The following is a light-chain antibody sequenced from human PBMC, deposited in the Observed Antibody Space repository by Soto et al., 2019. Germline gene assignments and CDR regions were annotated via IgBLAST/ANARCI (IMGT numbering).Light chain of an antibody. CDR1: QSISSW. J-gene: IGKJ1*01. V-gene: IGKV1-5*03. Sequence: VGDRVTITCRASQSISSWLAWYQQKPGKTPKLLIYKASSLESGVPSRFSGSGSGTEFTLTISRLEPEDFAVYYCQQYGSSGTFGQGTKVDI. CDR3: QQYGSSGT. CDR2: KAS.